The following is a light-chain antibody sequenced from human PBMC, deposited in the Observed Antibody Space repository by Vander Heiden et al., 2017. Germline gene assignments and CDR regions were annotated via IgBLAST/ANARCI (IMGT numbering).Light chain of an antibody. CDR3: QQYYSYPQK. CDR1: QGISSY. Sequence: AIRMTQSPSSFSASTGDRVTITCRASQGISSYLAWYQQKPGKAPKLLIYAASTLQSGVPSRFSGSGSGTDFTLTISCLQSEDFATYYCQQYYSYPQKVDQGTKVEIK. V-gene: IGKV1-8*01. J-gene: IGKJ1*01. CDR2: AAS.